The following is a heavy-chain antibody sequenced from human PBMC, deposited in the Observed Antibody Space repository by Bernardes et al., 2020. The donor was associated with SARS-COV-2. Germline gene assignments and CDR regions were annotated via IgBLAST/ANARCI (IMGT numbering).Heavy chain of an antibody. Sequence: SETLSLTCAVYGGSFSGYYWSWIRQPPGKGLEWIGEINHSGSTNYNPSLKSRVTISVDTSKNQFSLKLSSVTAADTAVYYCVAWAAQYCSGGSCYLDYWGQGTLVTVSS. CDR1: GGSFSGYY. CDR2: INHSGST. J-gene: IGHJ4*02. CDR3: VAWAAQYCSGGSCYLDY. D-gene: IGHD2-15*01. V-gene: IGHV4-34*01.